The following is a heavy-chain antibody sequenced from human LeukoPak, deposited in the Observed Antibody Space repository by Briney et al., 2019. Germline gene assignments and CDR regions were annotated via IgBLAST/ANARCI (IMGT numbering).Heavy chain of an antibody. Sequence: GGSLRLSCAASGFTFDDYAMHWVRQAPGKGLEWVSLISGDGGSTYYADSVKGRFTISRDNSKNSLYLQMNSLRTEDTALYYCAKALDYYYDSSGYGTFDYWGQGTLVSVSS. CDR2: ISGDGGST. D-gene: IGHD3-22*01. V-gene: IGHV3-43*02. CDR3: AKALDYYYDSSGYGTFDY. J-gene: IGHJ4*02. CDR1: GFTFDDYA.